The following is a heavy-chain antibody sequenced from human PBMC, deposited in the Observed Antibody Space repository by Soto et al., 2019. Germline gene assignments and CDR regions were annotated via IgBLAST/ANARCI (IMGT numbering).Heavy chain of an antibody. D-gene: IGHD3-10*01. Sequence: QVQLVQSGAEVKKPGASVKVSCKASGYTFTSYGISWVRQAPGQGLEWMGWISAYNGNTNYAQKLQGRVTMTTDTSTSTAYMELRSLRSDDTAVYYWARLPFGSGSYRLEYYFDYWGQGTLVTVSS. V-gene: IGHV1-18*01. CDR2: ISAYNGNT. CDR3: ARLPFGSGSYRLEYYFDY. CDR1: GYTFTSYG. J-gene: IGHJ4*02.